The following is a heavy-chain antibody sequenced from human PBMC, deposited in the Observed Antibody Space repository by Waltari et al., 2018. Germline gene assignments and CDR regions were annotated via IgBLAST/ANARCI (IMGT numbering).Heavy chain of an antibody. CDR2: INHSGST. D-gene: IGHD3-3*01. Sequence: QVQLQQWGAGLLKPSETLSLTCAVYGGSFSGYYWSWIRQPPGKGLEWIGEINHSGSTNYNPSLKSRVTISVDTSKNQFSLKLSSVTAADTAVYYCARGYYDFWSGYPYYFDYWGQGTLVTVSS. V-gene: IGHV4-34*01. J-gene: IGHJ4*02. CDR1: GGSFSGYY. CDR3: ARGYYDFWSGYPYYFDY.